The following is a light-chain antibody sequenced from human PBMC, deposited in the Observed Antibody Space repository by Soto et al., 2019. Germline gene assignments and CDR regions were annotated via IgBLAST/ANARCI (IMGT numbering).Light chain of an antibody. CDR1: QSVSSY. Sequence: EIVLTQSPATLSLSPGERATLSCRASQSVSSYLAWYQQKPGQAPRLLIYDASNRATGIPARFSGSGSGTDFTLTISSLEPEDFAVHYCQSGVTFGQGTRLEIK. CDR3: QSGVT. J-gene: IGKJ5*01. CDR2: DAS. V-gene: IGKV3-11*01.